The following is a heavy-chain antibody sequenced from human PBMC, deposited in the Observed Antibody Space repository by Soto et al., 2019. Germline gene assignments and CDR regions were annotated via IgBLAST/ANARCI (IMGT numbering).Heavy chain of an antibody. J-gene: IGHJ4*02. CDR3: AMAARVAGTYYFDY. D-gene: IGHD6-19*01. Sequence: PSETLSLTCTVSGGSISSYYWSWIRQPPGKGLEWIGYIYYSGSTNYNPSLKSRVTISVDTSKNQFSLKLSSVTAADTAVYYCAMAARVAGTYYFDYWGQGTLVTVSS. CDR2: IYYSGST. V-gene: IGHV4-59*01. CDR1: GGSISSYY.